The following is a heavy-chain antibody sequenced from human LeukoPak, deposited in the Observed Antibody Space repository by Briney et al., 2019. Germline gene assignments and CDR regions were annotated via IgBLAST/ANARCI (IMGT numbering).Heavy chain of an antibody. J-gene: IGHJ2*01. D-gene: IGHD3-10*01. Sequence: PSETLSLTCTVSGGSISSGSYYWSWIRQPAGKGLEWIGRIYTSGSANYNPSLKSRVTISVDTSKNQFSLKLSSVTAADTAVYYCARQKRGMVRGRYWYFDLWGRGTLVTVSS. CDR2: IYTSGSA. CDR3: ARQKRGMVRGRYWYFDL. CDR1: GGSISSGSYY. V-gene: IGHV4-61*02.